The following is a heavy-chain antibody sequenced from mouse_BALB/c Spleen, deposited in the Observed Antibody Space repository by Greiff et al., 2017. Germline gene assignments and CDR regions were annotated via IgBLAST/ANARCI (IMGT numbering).Heavy chain of an antibody. D-gene: IGHD4-1*01. J-gene: IGHJ4*01. CDR2: INSNGGST. CDR3: ARTGTYAMDY. CDR1: GFTFSSYG. V-gene: IGHV5-6-3*01. Sequence: EVKLQESGGGLVQPGGSLKLSCAASGFTFSSYGMSWVRQTPDKRLELVATINSNGGSTYYPDSVKGRFTISRDNAKNTLYLQMSSLKSEDTAMYYCARTGTYAMDYWGQGTSVTVSS.